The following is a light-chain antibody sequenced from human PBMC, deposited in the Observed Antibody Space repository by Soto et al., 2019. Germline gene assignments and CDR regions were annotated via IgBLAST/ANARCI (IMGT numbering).Light chain of an antibody. Sequence: QSALTQPASVSGSPGQSITISCTGTSSDVGAYNYVSWYQQHPGKAPKLMIYEVTYRPSGVSNRFSGSKSGNTASLTISGLQTEDEADYYCSSYTGSITLVFGTGTQLTVL. V-gene: IGLV2-14*01. CDR1: SSDVGAYNY. CDR2: EVT. CDR3: SSYTGSITLV. J-gene: IGLJ1*01.